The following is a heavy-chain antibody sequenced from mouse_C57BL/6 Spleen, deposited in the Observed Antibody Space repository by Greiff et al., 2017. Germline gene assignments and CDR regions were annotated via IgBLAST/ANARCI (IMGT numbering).Heavy chain of an antibody. CDR1: GFTFSSYG. D-gene: IGHD2-1*01. CDR3: ARRGLLKYAMDY. V-gene: IGHV5-6*01. Sequence: EVQGVESGGDLVKPGGSLKLSCAASGFTFSSYGMSWVRQTPDKRLEWVATISSGGSYTYYPDSVKGRFTISRDNAKNTLYLQMSSLESEDTAMXYCARRGLLKYAMDYWGQGTSVTVSS. J-gene: IGHJ4*01. CDR2: ISSGGSYT.